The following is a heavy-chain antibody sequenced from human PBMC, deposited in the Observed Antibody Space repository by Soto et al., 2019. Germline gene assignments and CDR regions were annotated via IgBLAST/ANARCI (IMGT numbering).Heavy chain of an antibody. CDR2: ISYYGST. Sequence: SETLSLTCTVSGDSISSSIYYWGWIRQPPGKGLEWIGTISYYGSTYYNPSLKSRVTISVDTPKNQFSLKLSSVTAADTAVYYCAKNWNWGSLVHWGQGTLVTVSS. D-gene: IGHD7-27*01. CDR3: AKNWNWGSLVH. J-gene: IGHJ4*02. V-gene: IGHV4-39*01. CDR1: GDSISSSIYY.